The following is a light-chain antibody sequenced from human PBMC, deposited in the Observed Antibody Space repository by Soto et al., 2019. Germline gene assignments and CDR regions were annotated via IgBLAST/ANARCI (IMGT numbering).Light chain of an antibody. CDR1: QSVSSSY. J-gene: IGKJ1*01. CDR2: GAS. V-gene: IGKV3-20*01. CDR3: LQYGSSPGT. Sequence: EIVLTQSPGTLSLSPGERATLSCRASQSVSSSYLAWYQQKPGQAPRLLIYGASSRATGIPDRFSGSGSGTDFALTISSLEPEDFAVYYCLQYGSSPGTFGQGTKVEIK.